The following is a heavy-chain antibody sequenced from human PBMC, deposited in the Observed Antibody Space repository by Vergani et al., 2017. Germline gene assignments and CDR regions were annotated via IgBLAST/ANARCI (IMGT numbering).Heavy chain of an antibody. CDR1: GFSLSTSGVG. CDR2: IYWGVAK. D-gene: IGHD2-2*01. V-gene: IGHV2-5*02. Sequence: QITLKESGPTLVKPTQTLTLTCTFSGFSLSTSGVGGGWLRQTPGKAREWLALIYWGVAKLYSASLKSRLTITKDTSKKQVVLILTNMEPVDPATYYCADRQAVGPDQLLPFDYWGQGTLVTVSS. CDR3: ADRQAVGPDQLLPFDY. J-gene: IGHJ4*02.